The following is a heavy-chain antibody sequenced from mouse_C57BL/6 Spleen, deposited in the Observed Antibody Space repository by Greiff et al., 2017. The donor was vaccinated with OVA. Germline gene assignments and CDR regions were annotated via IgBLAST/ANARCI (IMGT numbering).Heavy chain of an antibody. Sequence: QVQLQQSGPELVKPGASVKISCKASGYSFTSYYIHWVKQRPGPGLEWIGWIYPGSGNTKYNEKFKGKVTLTADTSSSTAYMQLSSLTSDDSSVYSCARSRGNYVCFDYWGQGTTLTVSS. V-gene: IGHV1-66*01. D-gene: IGHD2-1*01. J-gene: IGHJ2*01. CDR1: GYSFTSYY. CDR2: IYPGSGNT. CDR3: ARSRGNYVCFDY.